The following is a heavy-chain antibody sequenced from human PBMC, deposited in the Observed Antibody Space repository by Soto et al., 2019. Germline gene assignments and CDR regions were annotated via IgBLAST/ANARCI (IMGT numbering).Heavy chain of an antibody. J-gene: IGHJ4*02. Sequence: GGSLRLSCAASGFTFSSDAMHWVRHSPGKGLEWVAVISYHGSDKYYADSVKGRFTISRDNSKNTLYLQMNSLRTEDTAVYYCARSKFYYDHSDYLDYWGQGTLVTVSS. CDR1: GFTFSSDA. V-gene: IGHV3-30-3*01. CDR2: ISYHGSDK. D-gene: IGHD3-22*01. CDR3: ARSKFYYDHSDYLDY.